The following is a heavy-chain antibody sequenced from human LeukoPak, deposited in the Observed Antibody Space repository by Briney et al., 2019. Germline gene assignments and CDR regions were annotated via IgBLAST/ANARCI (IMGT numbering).Heavy chain of an antibody. CDR1: GGTFSSYA. CDR3: ARDGPGEWLLLT. V-gene: IGHV1-69*01. CDR2: IIPIFGTA. Sequence: SVKVSCKASGGTFSSYAISWVRQAPGQGLEWMGGIIPIFGTANYAQKFQGRVTIAADESTSTAYMELSSLRSEDTAVYYCARDGPGEWLLLTWGQGTLVTASS. D-gene: IGHD3-22*01. J-gene: IGHJ5*02.